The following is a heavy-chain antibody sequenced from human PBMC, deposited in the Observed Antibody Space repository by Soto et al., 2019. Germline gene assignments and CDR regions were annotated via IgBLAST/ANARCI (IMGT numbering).Heavy chain of an antibody. J-gene: IGHJ6*02. Sequence: PGGSLRLSCAASGFTFSNHWMHWVRQAPGKGLMWVSRIKSDGSSTKYADSVKGRFTISRDNAKSTLYLQMNSLRADDTAVYYCTRGMVQELFEARNGMEAWGQGTTVTVSS. CDR3: TRGMVQELFEARNGMEA. D-gene: IGHD1-26*01. CDR1: GFTFSNHW. CDR2: IKSDGSST. V-gene: IGHV3-74*03.